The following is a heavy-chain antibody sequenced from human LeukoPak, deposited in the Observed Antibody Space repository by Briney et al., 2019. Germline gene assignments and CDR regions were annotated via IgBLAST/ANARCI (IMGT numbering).Heavy chain of an antibody. J-gene: IGHJ4*02. CDR1: GFTFSSYG. Sequence: PGGSLRLSCAASGFTFSSYGMHWVRQAPGKGLEWVAVIWYDGSNKYYADSVKGRFTISRDNSKNTLYLQMNSLRAEDTAVYYCAKDPKAAVAGEGYFDYWGQGTLVTVSS. D-gene: IGHD6-19*01. CDR2: IWYDGSNK. V-gene: IGHV3-33*06. CDR3: AKDPKAAVAGEGYFDY.